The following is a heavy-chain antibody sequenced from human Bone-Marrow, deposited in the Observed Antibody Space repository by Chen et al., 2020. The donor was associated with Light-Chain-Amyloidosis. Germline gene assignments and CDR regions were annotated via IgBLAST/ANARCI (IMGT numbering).Heavy chain of an antibody. J-gene: IGHJ4*02. CDR1: GYTFPNYW. CDR2: IYPDDSDA. CDR3: ARRRDGYNFDS. D-gene: IGHD5-12*01. V-gene: IGHV5-51*01. Sequence: EVQLEQSGPEVKKPGESLKISCKGSGYTFPNYWIGWVRQMPGKGLEWMGVIYPDDSDARYRPSFEGQVTISADKSITTAYLQWRGLKASDPAMYYCARRRDGYNFDSWGQGTLVTVSS.